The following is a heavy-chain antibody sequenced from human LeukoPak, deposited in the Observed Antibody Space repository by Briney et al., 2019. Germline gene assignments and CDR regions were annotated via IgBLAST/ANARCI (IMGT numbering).Heavy chain of an antibody. D-gene: IGHD3-10*01. V-gene: IGHV3-9*01. Sequence: PGGSLRLSCAASGFTFDDYAMHWVRQAPGKGLEWVSGISWNSGSIGYADSVKGRFTISRDNAKNSLYLQMNSLRAEDTAVYYCAKDEREYDAFDIWGQGTMVTVSS. CDR2: ISWNSGSI. J-gene: IGHJ3*02. CDR3: AKDEREYDAFDI. CDR1: GFTFDDYA.